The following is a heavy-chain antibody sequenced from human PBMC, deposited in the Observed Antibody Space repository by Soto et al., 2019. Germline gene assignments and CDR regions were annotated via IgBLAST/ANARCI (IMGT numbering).Heavy chain of an antibody. CDR2: IYHSGST. J-gene: IGHJ5*02. D-gene: IGHD3-9*01. V-gene: IGHV4-4*02. CDR1: GGSISSSNW. Sequence: SETLSLTCAVSGGSISSSNWWSWVRQPPGKGLEWIGEIYHSGSTNYNPSLKSRVTISVDKSKNQFSLKLSSVTAADTAMYYCASRPNYYDILTGSWFDPWGQGTLVT. CDR3: ASRPNYYDILTGSWFDP.